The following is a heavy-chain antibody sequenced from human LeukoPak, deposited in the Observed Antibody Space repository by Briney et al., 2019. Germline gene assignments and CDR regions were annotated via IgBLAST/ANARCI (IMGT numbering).Heavy chain of an antibody. D-gene: IGHD3-10*01. CDR2: MHFSGTT. V-gene: IGHV4-39*01. Sequence: KASETLSLTCTVSGGSISNTFDSWGWIRQPPGKGLEWIGTMHFSGTTYYNPSLKSRLTISLDTSKNQFSLKLNSVTAADTAVYYCARHYGPWGQGTLVTVSS. CDR3: ARHYGP. J-gene: IGHJ5*02. CDR1: GGSISNTFDS.